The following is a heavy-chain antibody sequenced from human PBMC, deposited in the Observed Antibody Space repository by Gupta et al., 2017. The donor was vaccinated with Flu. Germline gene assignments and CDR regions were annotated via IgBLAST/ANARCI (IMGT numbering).Heavy chain of an antibody. D-gene: IGHD2-15*01. CDR3: TTDYSGGIAFDI. CDR2: LKSETDGGTT. J-gene: IGHJ3*02. V-gene: IGHV3-15*01. CDR1: GFSFTYAW. Sequence: EVQLVESGGGLVKPGGSLRLSCAASGFSFTYAWMNWVRQAPGKGLEWVGRLKSETDGGTTDYAEHVKGRCTIARDDSKNTLFLQMNSLRTEDTAGYYCTTDYSGGIAFDIWGQGTRVTVSA.